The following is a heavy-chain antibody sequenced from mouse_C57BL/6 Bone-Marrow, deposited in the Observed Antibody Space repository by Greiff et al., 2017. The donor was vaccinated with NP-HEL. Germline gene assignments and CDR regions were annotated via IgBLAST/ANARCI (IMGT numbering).Heavy chain of an antibody. CDR3: ARGRRWYFDV. V-gene: IGHV1-66*01. J-gene: IGHJ1*03. CDR2: IYPGSGNT. CDR1: GYSFTSYY. Sequence: VQLQQSGPELVKPGASVKLSCKASGYSFTSYYIHWVKQRPGPGLEWIGWIYPGSGNTKYNEKFKGKATLTAYTSSSTAYMQLSSLTSEDSAVYYCARGRRWYFDVWGTGTTVTVSS.